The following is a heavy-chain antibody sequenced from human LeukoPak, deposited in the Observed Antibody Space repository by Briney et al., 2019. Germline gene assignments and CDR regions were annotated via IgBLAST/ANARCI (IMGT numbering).Heavy chain of an antibody. J-gene: IGHJ3*02. CDR3: ARRTIVVVPAAIGDAFDI. CDR1: GGSISTYY. V-gene: IGHV4-59*12. D-gene: IGHD2-2*01. CDR2: IYYSGST. Sequence: SETLSLTCTVSGGSISTYYYSWIRQPPGKGLEWIGYIYYSGSTNYNPSLKSRVTISVDTSKNQFSLKLSSATAADTAVYYCARRTIVVVPAAIGDAFDIWGQGTMVTVSS.